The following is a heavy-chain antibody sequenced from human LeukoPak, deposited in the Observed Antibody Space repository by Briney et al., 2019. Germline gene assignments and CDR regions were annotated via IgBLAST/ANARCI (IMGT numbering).Heavy chain of an antibody. J-gene: IGHJ3*02. Sequence: GESLKISCKVSGYSFSNYWIAWVRQMPGKGLEWMGIIYPGDSDTRYSPSFEGQVTISADRSITTAYLQWTSLKASDTAMYYCARLRGAARFDAFDIWGQGTMVTVSS. V-gene: IGHV5-51*01. CDR2: IYPGDSDT. D-gene: IGHD1-26*01. CDR1: GYSFSNYW. CDR3: ARLRGAARFDAFDI.